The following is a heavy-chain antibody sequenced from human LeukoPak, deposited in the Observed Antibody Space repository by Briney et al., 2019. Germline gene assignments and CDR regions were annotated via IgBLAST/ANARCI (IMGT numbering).Heavy chain of an antibody. Sequence: GRSLRLSCAASGFTFSSYGMHWVRQAPGKGLEWVAVISYDGSNKYYADSVKGRFTISRDNSKNTLYLQMNSLRAEDTAVYYCATVYDFWSGYYNGLDYWGQGTLVTVSS. D-gene: IGHD3-3*01. CDR1: GFTFSSYG. CDR3: ATVYDFWSGYYNGLDY. V-gene: IGHV3-30*03. J-gene: IGHJ4*02. CDR2: ISYDGSNK.